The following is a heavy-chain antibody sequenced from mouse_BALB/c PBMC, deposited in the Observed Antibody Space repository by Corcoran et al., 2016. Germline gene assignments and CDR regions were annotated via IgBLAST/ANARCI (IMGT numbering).Heavy chain of an antibody. J-gene: IGHJ3*01. V-gene: IGHV9-1*02. CDR3: ASDPAWFAY. Sequence: QIQLVQSGPELKKPGETVKISCKASGYTFTNYEMNWVKQAPGKGLKWMGWINTYTGAPTYADDFKGRFALSLETSASTAYLQINNLKNEDMARYFCASDPAWFAYWGQGTLVTVSA. CDR2: INTYTGAP. CDR1: GYTFTNYE.